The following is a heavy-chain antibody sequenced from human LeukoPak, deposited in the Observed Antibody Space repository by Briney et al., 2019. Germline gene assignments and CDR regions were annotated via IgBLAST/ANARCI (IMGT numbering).Heavy chain of an antibody. CDR2: IKQDGSEK. Sequence: GGSLRLSCAPSRFTLSRYWMSSVRPAPGKGRERVANIKQDGSEKYSVDSVKGRFTISRDNAKNSLYLQMNSLRAEDTAVYYCARRGAWDAFDIWGQGTMVTVSS. CDR3: ARRGAWDAFDI. V-gene: IGHV3-7*04. D-gene: IGHD3-10*01. CDR1: RFTLSRYW. J-gene: IGHJ3*02.